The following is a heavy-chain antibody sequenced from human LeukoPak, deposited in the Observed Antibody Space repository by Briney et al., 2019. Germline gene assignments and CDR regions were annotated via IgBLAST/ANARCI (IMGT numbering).Heavy chain of an antibody. J-gene: IGHJ3*02. CDR1: GFTSSNYG. V-gene: IGHV3-21*01. CDR2: ISSSSSYI. Sequence: PGRSLRLSCAASGFTSSNYGMHWVRQAPGKGLEWVSSISSSSSYIYYADSVKGRFTISRDNAKNSLYLQMNSLRAEDTAVYYCARGGPKIIAAAGTGGFDIWGQGTMVTVSS. CDR3: ARGGPKIIAAAGTGGFDI. D-gene: IGHD6-13*01.